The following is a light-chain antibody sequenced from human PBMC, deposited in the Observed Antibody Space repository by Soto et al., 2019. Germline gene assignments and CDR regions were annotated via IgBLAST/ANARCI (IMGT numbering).Light chain of an antibody. CDR1: SSDVGGSNY. CDR2: EVS. CDR3: SSYTSSNTLEV. Sequence: QSALIQPASVSESPGQSITISCTGTSSDVGGSNYVSWYQHHPHRAPKLLIYEVSYRPSGVSNRFSGSKSGNTASLTISGLQAEDEADYYCSSYTSSNTLEVFGIGTKLTVL. V-gene: IGLV2-14*01. J-gene: IGLJ1*01.